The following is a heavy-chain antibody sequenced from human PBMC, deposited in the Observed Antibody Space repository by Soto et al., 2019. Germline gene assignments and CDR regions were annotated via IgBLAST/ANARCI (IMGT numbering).Heavy chain of an antibody. D-gene: IGHD1-7*01. Sequence: LSLTCTVSGGSISSYYWSWIRQPPGKGLEWIGYIYYSGSTNYNPSLKSRVTISVDTSKNQFSLKLSSVTAADTAVYYCARGGNWNYPGPQGYWGQGTLVTVSS. CDR2: IYYSGST. CDR3: ARGGNWNYPGPQGY. J-gene: IGHJ4*02. V-gene: IGHV4-59*01. CDR1: GGSISSYY.